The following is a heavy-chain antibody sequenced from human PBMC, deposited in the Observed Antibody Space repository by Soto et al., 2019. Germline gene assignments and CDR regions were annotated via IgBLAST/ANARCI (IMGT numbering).Heavy chain of an antibody. Sequence: GSLRLSCAASGFTFSSHSMGWVRQAPGKGLEWVSSINRGNSDTYYAESLKGRFTVSRDNAKNSLYLQMNSLRGEDTAVYYCVRGWTTSWYFDSWGQGALVTVSS. V-gene: IGHV3-21*01. CDR3: VRGWTTSWYFDS. CDR2: INRGNSDT. J-gene: IGHJ4*02. D-gene: IGHD4-17*01. CDR1: GFTFSSHS.